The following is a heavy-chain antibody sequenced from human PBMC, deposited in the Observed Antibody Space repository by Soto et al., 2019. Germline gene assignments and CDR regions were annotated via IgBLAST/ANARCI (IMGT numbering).Heavy chain of an antibody. J-gene: IGHJ6*02. V-gene: IGHV4-34*01. CDR3: ASIMGARPYYYYYGMDV. D-gene: IGHD6-6*01. Sequence: PSEALSLTCAVYGGSVSGYYLSWIRQPPGKGLEWIGEINHSGSTNYNPSLKSRVTISVDTSKNQFSLKLSSETAADTAVYYCASIMGARPYYYYYGMDVWGQGTTVTVSS. CDR1: GGSVSGYY. CDR2: INHSGST.